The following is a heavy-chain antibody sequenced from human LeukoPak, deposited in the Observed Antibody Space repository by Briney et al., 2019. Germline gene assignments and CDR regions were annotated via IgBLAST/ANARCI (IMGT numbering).Heavy chain of an antibody. J-gene: IGHJ5*02. CDR2: ISYDGSNE. CDR1: GFTFSSYG. V-gene: IGHV3-30*03. Sequence: GGSLRLSCAASGFTFSSYGMHWVRQAPGKGLEWVALISYDGSNEYYADSVRGRFTISRDNSKFTLYMQMNSLRAEDTAVYYCARVPRPWGQGTLVTVSS. CDR3: ARVPRP.